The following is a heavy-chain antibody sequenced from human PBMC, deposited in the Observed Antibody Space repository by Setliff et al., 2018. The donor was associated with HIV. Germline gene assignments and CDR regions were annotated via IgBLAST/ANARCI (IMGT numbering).Heavy chain of an antibody. J-gene: IGHJ4*02. CDR2: IYYSGST. V-gene: IGHV4-39*07. CDR3: ARIPPELDFDS. D-gene: IGHD1-26*01. Sequence: SETLSLTCTVSGGSVNNNNCYWGWIRQPPGKGLEWIGNIYYSGSTYYTPSLKSRVTISVDMSKNQFSLRLSSVTAADTAVYYCARIPPELDFDSWGQGTLVTVSS. CDR1: GGSVNNNNCY.